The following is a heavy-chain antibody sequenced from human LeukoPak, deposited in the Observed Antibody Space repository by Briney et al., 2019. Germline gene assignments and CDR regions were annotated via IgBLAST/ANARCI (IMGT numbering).Heavy chain of an antibody. Sequence: PGGSLRLSCAASGFTFDDYAMHWVRQAPGKGLEWVSLISGDGGSTYYADSVKGRFTISRDNSKNSLYLQMNSLRTDDTALYYCAKEWQWLKAFDIWGQGTMVTVSS. D-gene: IGHD6-19*01. J-gene: IGHJ3*02. CDR3: AKEWQWLKAFDI. CDR2: ISGDGGST. CDR1: GFTFDDYA. V-gene: IGHV3-43*02.